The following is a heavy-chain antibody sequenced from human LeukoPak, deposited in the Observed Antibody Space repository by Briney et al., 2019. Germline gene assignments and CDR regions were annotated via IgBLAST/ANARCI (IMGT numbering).Heavy chain of an antibody. CDR3: ARAPIVGALGWYFDL. CDR2: INHSGST. Sequence: SETLSLTCAVYGGSFSGYYWSWIRQPPGKGLEWIGEINHSGSTNYNPSLKSRVTISVDTSKNQFSLKLSSVTAADTAVYYCARAPIVGALGWYFDLWGRGTLVTVSS. J-gene: IGHJ2*01. V-gene: IGHV4-34*01. D-gene: IGHD1-26*01. CDR1: GGSFSGYY.